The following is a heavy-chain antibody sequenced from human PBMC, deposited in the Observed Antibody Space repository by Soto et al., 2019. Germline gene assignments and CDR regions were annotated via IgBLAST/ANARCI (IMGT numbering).Heavy chain of an antibody. V-gene: IGHV4-31*03. J-gene: IGHJ4*02. CDR3: AREVPTPYYFDY. CDR1: GGSISNGGGYY. Sequence: SETLSLTCTVSGGSISNGGGYYWSWIRQHPGKGLEWIGYIYYSRNTDYNPSLKSRVTISLDTSKNQFSLKLSSVTAADTAVYYCAREVPTPYYFDYWGQGTLVTVSS. D-gene: IGHD2-15*01. CDR2: IYYSRNT.